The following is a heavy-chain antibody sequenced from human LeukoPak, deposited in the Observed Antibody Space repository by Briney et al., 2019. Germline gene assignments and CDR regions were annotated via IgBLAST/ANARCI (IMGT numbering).Heavy chain of an antibody. D-gene: IGHD2-2*02. CDR1: GGSFSGYY. CDR3: ARGRSRYCSSTSCYTEDYYYYYMDV. V-gene: IGHV4-34*01. J-gene: IGHJ6*03. Sequence: SETLSLTCAVYGGSFSGYYWSWIRQPPGKGLEWIGEINHSGCTNYNPSLKSRVTISVDTSKNQFFLKLSSVTAADTAVYYCARGRSRYCSSTSCYTEDYYYYYMDVWGKGTTVTVSS. CDR2: INHSGCT.